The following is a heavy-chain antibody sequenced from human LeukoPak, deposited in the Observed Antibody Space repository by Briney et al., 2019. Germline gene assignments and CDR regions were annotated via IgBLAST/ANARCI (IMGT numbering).Heavy chain of an antibody. CDR3: AVYGSDGRDEF. Sequence: PSETLSLTCTVSGGSISRYYWNWIRQSAGKGLEWIGRIDPSGSTNYNPSLKSRVTMSVDTSTNQFSLNLISVTAADTAVYYCAVYGSDGRDEFRGQGTLVTVSS. V-gene: IGHV4-4*07. CDR2: IDPSGST. D-gene: IGHD1-14*01. J-gene: IGHJ4*02. CDR1: GGSISRYY.